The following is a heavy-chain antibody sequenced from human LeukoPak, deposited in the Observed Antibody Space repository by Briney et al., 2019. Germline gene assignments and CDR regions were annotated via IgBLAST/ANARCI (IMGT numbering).Heavy chain of an antibody. CDR2: ISAYNGNT. J-gene: IGHJ4*02. V-gene: IGHV1-18*01. Sequence: GASVKVSCKASGYTFTSYGISWVRQAPGQGLEWMGWISAYNGNTNHAQKLQGRVTMTTDTSTSTAYMELRSLRSDDTAVYYCARHLTIAAAVPFGYWGQGTLVTVSS. CDR3: ARHLTIAAAVPFGY. CDR1: GYTFTSYG. D-gene: IGHD6-13*01.